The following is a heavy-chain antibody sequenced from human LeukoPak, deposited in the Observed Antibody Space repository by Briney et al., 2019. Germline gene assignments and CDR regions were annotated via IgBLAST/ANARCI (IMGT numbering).Heavy chain of an antibody. V-gene: IGHV3-11*01. Sequence: GGSLRLSCAASGFAFSNFAMHWVRQAPGKGLEWVSYISSSGSTIYYADSVKGRFTISRDNAKNSLYLQMNSLRAEDTAVYYCARLQGGVDYWGQGTLVTVSS. CDR1: GFAFSNFA. CDR2: ISSSGSTI. J-gene: IGHJ4*02. D-gene: IGHD3-16*01. CDR3: ARLQGGVDY.